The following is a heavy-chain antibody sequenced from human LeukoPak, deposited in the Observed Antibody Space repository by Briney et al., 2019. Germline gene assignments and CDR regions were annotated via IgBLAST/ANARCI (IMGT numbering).Heavy chain of an antibody. D-gene: IGHD1-1*01. Sequence: GGSLRLSCAASGFTFSRYWMHWVRQAPGKGLVRVSRINSDGSSTTNADSVKGRFTISRDNAKNTLSLQMNSLRADDTAVYYCISDHTGHDDYWGQGTLVTVSS. J-gene: IGHJ4*02. CDR1: GFTFSRYW. CDR2: INSDGSST. CDR3: ISDHTGHDDY. V-gene: IGHV3-74*01.